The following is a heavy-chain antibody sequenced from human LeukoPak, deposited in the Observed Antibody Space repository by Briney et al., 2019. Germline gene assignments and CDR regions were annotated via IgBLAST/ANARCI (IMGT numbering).Heavy chain of an antibody. V-gene: IGHV1-18*04. Sequence: ASVTLSCKVSGYSLTSYATGWVRPAPGQGLEWMGWASAYNGNTNYAQKLQGRVTMTTDTSTSTAYMELRSLRSDDTAVYYCATSGWFGELYRDYWGQGTLVTVSS. D-gene: IGHD3-10*01. J-gene: IGHJ4*02. CDR3: ATSGWFGELYRDY. CDR1: GYSLTSYA. CDR2: ASAYNGNT.